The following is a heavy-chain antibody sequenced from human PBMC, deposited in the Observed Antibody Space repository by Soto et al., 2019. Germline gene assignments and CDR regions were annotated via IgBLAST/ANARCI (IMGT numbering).Heavy chain of an antibody. CDR3: ARHAGDCGGDCYSFFDYYGMDV. Sequence: SETLSLTCTVSGGSISSSSYYWGWIRQPPGKGLERIGSIYYSGSTYYNPSLKSRVTISVDTSKNQFSLKLSSVTAADTAVYYCARHAGDCGGDCYSFFDYYGMDVWGQGTTVTVSS. CDR1: GGSISSSSYY. J-gene: IGHJ6*02. CDR2: IYYSGST. V-gene: IGHV4-39*01. D-gene: IGHD2-21*02.